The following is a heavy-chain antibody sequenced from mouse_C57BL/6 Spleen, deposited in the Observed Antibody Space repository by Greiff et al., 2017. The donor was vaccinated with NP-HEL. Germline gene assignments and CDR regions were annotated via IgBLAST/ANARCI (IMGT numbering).Heavy chain of an antibody. CDR3: TRGVLRPD. J-gene: IGHJ2*01. Sequence: VKLQESGAELVRPGASVTLSCKASGYTFTDYEMHWVKQTPVHGLEWIGAIDPETGGTAYNQKFKGKAILTADKSSSTAYMELRSLTSEDSAVDYCTRGVLRPDWGQGTTLTVSS. D-gene: IGHD1-2*01. CDR1: GYTFTDYE. V-gene: IGHV1-15*01. CDR2: IDPETGGT.